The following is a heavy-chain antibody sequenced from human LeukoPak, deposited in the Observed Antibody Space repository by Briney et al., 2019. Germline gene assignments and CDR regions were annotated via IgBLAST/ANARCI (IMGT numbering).Heavy chain of an antibody. CDR3: AGGSYLTDY. CDR1: GGSISSCGHH. CDR2: ICYSTST. D-gene: IGHD1-26*01. J-gene: IGHJ4*01. Sequence: SQTLSLTCTVSGGSISSCGHHWIWLRQHPGKGLVWIGYICYSTSTYYNPSLKSRVTISVDTSKNQFSLKLSCVTAADTAVYYCAGGSYLTDYWGQGTPVTVSS. V-gene: IGHV4-31*03.